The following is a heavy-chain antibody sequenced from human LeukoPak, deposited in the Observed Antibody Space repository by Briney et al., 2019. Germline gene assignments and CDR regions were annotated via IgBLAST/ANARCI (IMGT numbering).Heavy chain of an antibody. V-gene: IGHV5-51*01. D-gene: IGHD2-21*02. CDR2: IYPGDSDT. Sequence: EESLKISCKGSGYSFTNYWIGWVRQMPGQGLEWMGIIYPGDSDTPYSPSFQGQVTMSADKSISTAYLEWSSLKASDTAMYYCARQTRYCGGDCNSFDYWGQGTLVTVSP. J-gene: IGHJ4*02. CDR3: ARQTRYCGGDCNSFDY. CDR1: GYSFTNYW.